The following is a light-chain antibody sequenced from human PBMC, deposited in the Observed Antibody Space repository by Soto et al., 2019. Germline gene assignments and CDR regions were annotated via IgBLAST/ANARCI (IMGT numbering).Light chain of an antibody. J-gene: IGLJ1*01. CDR2: NNS. CDR1: GSNIGSNT. CDR3: QSYDSSLSGLYV. Sequence: QPVLTQPPSASGTPGQRVTISCSGSGSNIGSNTVNWYQQLPGTAPKLLIYNNSQRPSGVPDRFSGSKSGTSAFLAISGLQSDIEADYYCQSYDSSLSGLYVFGTGTKVTVL. V-gene: IGLV1-44*01.